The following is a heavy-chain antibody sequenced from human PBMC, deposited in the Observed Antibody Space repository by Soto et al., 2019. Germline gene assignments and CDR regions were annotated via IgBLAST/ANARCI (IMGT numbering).Heavy chain of an antibody. Sequence: GGSLRLSCAASGFTFSNYAMSWVRQAPGKGLEWVSSIRGSGGSTQYADSVKGRFTISRDNSKNTLYLQMNSLRAEDTAVYYCAKERTYYYGSGNYHHYGMYVRGQGTTVTVSS. J-gene: IGHJ6*02. CDR2: IRGSGGST. CDR1: GFTFSNYA. V-gene: IGHV3-23*01. CDR3: AKERTYYYGSGNYHHYGMYV. D-gene: IGHD3-10*01.